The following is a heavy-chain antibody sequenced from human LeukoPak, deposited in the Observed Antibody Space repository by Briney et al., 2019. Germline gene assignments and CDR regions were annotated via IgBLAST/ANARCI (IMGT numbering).Heavy chain of an antibody. J-gene: IGHJ4*02. CDR1: GYGFTSYW. D-gene: IGHD2-2*01. CDR2: IYPGDSDT. Sequence: GESLKISCKGSGYGFTSYWIGWVRQMPGKGLEWMGIIYPGDSDTRYSPSFQGQVTISADKSISTAYLQWSSLKASDTAMYYCARGTDIVVVPAAPFDYWGQGTLVTVSS. CDR3: ARGTDIVVVPAAPFDY. V-gene: IGHV5-51*01.